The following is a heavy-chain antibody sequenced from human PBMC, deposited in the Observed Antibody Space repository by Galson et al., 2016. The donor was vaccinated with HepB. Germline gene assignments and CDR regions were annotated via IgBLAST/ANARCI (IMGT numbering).Heavy chain of an antibody. CDR3: ARDGRQKLALYYFDY. CDR1: AFTFSSYP. Sequence: SLRLSCAASAFTFSSYPMHWVRQAPGKGLEWVAVISSDGNFKYYADSVKGRFTISRDNSKDTLYLQVNSLRAEDTAVYYCARDGRQKLALYYFDYWGQGSLVTVSS. D-gene: IGHD1-1*01. V-gene: IGHV3-30-3*01. J-gene: IGHJ4*02. CDR2: ISSDGNFK.